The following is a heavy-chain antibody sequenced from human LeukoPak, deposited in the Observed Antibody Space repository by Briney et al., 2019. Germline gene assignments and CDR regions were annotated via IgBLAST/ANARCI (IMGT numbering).Heavy chain of an antibody. CDR2: VHYSGTT. J-gene: IGHJ4*02. V-gene: IGHV4-59*01. Sequence: SETLSLTCTVSDGSITNYDWSWVRQPPGKGLEFIGHVHYSGTTNYNPSLRSRVTISIDTSKKHFFLKLRSVTAADTAVYYCATGYGDFRVEGRYFYSWGQGTLVTVSS. D-gene: IGHD4-17*01. CDR3: ATGYGDFRVEGRYFYS. CDR1: DGSITNYD.